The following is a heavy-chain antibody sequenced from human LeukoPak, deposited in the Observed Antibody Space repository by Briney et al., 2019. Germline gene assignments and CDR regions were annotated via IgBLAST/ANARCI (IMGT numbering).Heavy chain of an antibody. J-gene: IGHJ6*02. CDR2: INPNSGGT. D-gene: IGHD3-10*01. CDR1: GYTFTGYY. CDR3: ASSITMEDYYYGMDV. V-gene: IGHV1-2*02. Sequence: ASVKVSCKASGYTFTGYYMHWVRQAPGQGLEWMGWINPNSGGTNYAQKFQGRVTMTRDTSISTAYMELSRLRSEDTAVYYCASSITMEDYYYGMDVWGQGTTVTVSS.